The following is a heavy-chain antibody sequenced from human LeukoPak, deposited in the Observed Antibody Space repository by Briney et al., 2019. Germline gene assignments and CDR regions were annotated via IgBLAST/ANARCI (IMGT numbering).Heavy chain of an antibody. D-gene: IGHD2-15*01. CDR3: AKQLGYCSDGSCYFPY. CDR2: IGGSGEST. J-gene: IGHJ4*02. V-gene: IGHV3-23*01. CDR1: GFTFSTHA. Sequence: GGSLRLSCAASGFTFSTHAMNWVRQAPGKGLEWVSNIGGSGESTYYADSVKGRFTISRDNSKNTVFLQMNSLSRDDTAVYYCAKQLGYCSDGSCYFPYWGQGTLVTVSS.